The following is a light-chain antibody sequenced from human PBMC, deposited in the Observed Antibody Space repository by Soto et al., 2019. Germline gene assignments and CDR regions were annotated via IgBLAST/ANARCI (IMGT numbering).Light chain of an antibody. CDR3: QQYTDWPTT. CDR2: GAS. V-gene: IGKV3-15*01. J-gene: IGKJ1*01. CDR1: QSISTT. Sequence: ELVMTQSPVTLSVSPGEGATLXXRASQSISTTVAWYQQKPGQAPRLXIYGASTRATGIPVRFTGSGAGTEFTLIISSLQSEDLAVYYCQQYTDWPTTFGQGTKVDIK.